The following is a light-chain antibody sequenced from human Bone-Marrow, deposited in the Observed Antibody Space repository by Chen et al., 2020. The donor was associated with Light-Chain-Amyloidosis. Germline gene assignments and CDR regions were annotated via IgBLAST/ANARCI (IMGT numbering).Light chain of an antibody. V-gene: IGLV3-25*03. Sequence: SYELTQPPSVSVSPGQTARITCSGDDLPTKYAYWYQQKPGQAPVMVIHRDTGRPSGISERFSGSRSGTTATLTISGVQAEDEAYYHCQSADSSGTYEVIFGGGTKLTVL. CDR2: RDT. J-gene: IGLJ2*01. CDR1: DLPTKY. CDR3: QSADSSGTYEVI.